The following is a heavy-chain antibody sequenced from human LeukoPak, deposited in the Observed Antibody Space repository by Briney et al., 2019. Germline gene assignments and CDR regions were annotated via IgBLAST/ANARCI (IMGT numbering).Heavy chain of an antibody. CDR1: GFTFSNYW. CDR2: IKKDGSEK. CDR3: VTTQTFDY. V-gene: IGHV3-7*02. J-gene: IGHJ4*02. Sequence: GGSLRLSCVASGFTFSNYWMSWVRQAPGKGVEWVANIKKDGSEKYYVDSVKGRFTISRDNAKNSLDLQMNSLRVEDTAVYYCVTTQTFDYWGQGTLVTVSS.